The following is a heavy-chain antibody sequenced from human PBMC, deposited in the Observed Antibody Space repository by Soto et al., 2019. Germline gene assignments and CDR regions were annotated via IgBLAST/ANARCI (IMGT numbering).Heavy chain of an antibody. D-gene: IGHD3-10*01. CDR1: GGSISSSSYY. CDR3: ARHAAYYYGSGYFDY. Sequence: PSETLSLTCTVSGGSISSSSYYWGWIRQPPGKGLEWIGSIYYSGSTYYNPSLKSRVTISVDTSKNQFSLKLSSVTAADTAVYYCARHAAYYYGSGYFDYWGQGTLVTVSS. CDR2: IYYSGST. J-gene: IGHJ4*02. V-gene: IGHV4-39*01.